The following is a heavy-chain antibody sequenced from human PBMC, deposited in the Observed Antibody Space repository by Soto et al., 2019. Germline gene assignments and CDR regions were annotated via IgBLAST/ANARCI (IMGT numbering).Heavy chain of an antibody. CDR2: IWYDGSNK. Sequence: QVQLVESGGGVVQPGRSLRLSCAASGFTFSSYGMPWVRQAPGKGLEWVAVIWYDGSNKYYADSVKGRFTISRDNSKNTLYLQMNSLRAEDTAVYYCARDQGEWLRFFDYWGQGTLVTVSS. D-gene: IGHD5-12*01. CDR1: GFTFSSYG. CDR3: ARDQGEWLRFFDY. V-gene: IGHV3-33*01. J-gene: IGHJ4*02.